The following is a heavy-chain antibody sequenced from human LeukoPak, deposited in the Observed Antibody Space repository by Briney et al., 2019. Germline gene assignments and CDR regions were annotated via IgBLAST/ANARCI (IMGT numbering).Heavy chain of an antibody. CDR2: IYPGDSDT. J-gene: IGHJ4*02. CDR1: GYNFTSKW. V-gene: IGHV5-51*01. D-gene: IGHD3-16*01. CDR3: ARLHFPFGGRRVRAFDY. Sequence: GESLKISCQGSGYNFTSKWIAWVRQMPGKGLEWMGVIYPGDSDTRYSPSFQGQVTISVDKFMNTAYLTWTSLKASDTGMYFCARLHFPFGGRRVRAFDYWGQGTLVTVSS.